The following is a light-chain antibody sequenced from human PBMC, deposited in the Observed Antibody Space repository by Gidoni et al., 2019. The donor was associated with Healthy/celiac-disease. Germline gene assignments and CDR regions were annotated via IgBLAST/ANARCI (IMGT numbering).Light chain of an antibody. Sequence: DIQMPQSPSSLSASVGDRVTITCRASQSISSYLNWYQQKPGKAPKLLIYAASSLQSGVPSRFSGSGSETDFTLTISSLQPEDFATYYCQQSYSTPRTFGQGTKVEIK. CDR1: QSISSY. V-gene: IGKV1-39*01. J-gene: IGKJ1*01. CDR2: AAS. CDR3: QQSYSTPRT.